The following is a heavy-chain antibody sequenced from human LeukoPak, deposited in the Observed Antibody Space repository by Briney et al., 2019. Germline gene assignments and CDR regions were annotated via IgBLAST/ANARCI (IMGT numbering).Heavy chain of an antibody. J-gene: IGHJ4*02. V-gene: IGHV4-39*01. CDR3: AGEDLDDSRGAIDY. D-gene: IGHD3-22*01. CDR2: IYYSGRT. Sequence: LTLPCAASGLTFSSYRELGTRHPPGRALECIGSIYYSGRTYYNPPLESRVTISVDTSNNKFYLKLSSVTAADTAVYYCAGEDLDDSRGAIDYWGQGTLVTVSS. CDR1: GLTFSSYR.